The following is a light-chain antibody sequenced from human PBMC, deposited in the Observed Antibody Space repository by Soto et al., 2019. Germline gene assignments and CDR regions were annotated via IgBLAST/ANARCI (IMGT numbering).Light chain of an antibody. Sequence: IKMIQSASSLSAYVGGRVTITCQASQYIDKFLNWYQQTPGRASKFLISAASSLQSGVPSRFSGSGSGTDFTLTISSLQPEDFATYYCQQSYYTPLTFGGGTMVDIK. V-gene: IGKV1-39*01. J-gene: IGKJ4*01. CDR2: AAS. CDR3: QQSYYTPLT. CDR1: QYIDKF.